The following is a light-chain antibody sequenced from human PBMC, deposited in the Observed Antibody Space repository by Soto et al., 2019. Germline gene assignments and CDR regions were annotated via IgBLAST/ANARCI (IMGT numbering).Light chain of an antibody. V-gene: IGKV3-15*01. Sequence: ETVMTQSPVTLSVSPGEGATLSCRASQSVSSNLAWYQQKPGQAPRLLIYGASTRATGIPASFSGSGSGTEFTLTISSLQSEDFAVYYCQQYNNWPRTFGQGTKVEIK. CDR2: GAS. CDR3: QQYNNWPRT. J-gene: IGKJ1*01. CDR1: QSVSSN.